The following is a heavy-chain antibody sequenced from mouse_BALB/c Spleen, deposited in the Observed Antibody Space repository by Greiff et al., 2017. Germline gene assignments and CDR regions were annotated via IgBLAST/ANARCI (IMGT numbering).Heavy chain of an antibody. CDR3: ARENRYDGAWFAY. Sequence: DVKLQESGGGLVQPGGSLKLSCAASGFTFSSYGMSWVRQTPDKRLELVATINSNGGSTYYPDSVKGRFTISRDNAKNTLYLQMSSLKSEDTAMYYGARENRYDGAWFAYWGQGTLVTVSA. V-gene: IGHV5-6-3*01. J-gene: IGHJ3*01. CDR2: INSNGGST. CDR1: GFTFSSYG. D-gene: IGHD2-14*01.